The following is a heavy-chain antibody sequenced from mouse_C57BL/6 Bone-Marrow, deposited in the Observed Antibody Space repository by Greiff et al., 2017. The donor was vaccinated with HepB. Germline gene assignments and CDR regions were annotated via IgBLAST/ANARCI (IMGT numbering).Heavy chain of an antibody. Sequence: EVQGVESGGGLVKPGGSLKLSCAASGFTFSSYAMSWVRQTPEKRLEWVATISDGGSYTYYPDNVKGRFTISRDNAKNNLYLQMSHLKSEDTAMYYCARGGTTAHYYAMDDWGQGTSVTVSS. CDR1: GFTFSSYA. J-gene: IGHJ4*01. CDR3: ARGGTTAHYYAMDD. CDR2: ISDGGSYT. D-gene: IGHD1-2*01. V-gene: IGHV5-4*01.